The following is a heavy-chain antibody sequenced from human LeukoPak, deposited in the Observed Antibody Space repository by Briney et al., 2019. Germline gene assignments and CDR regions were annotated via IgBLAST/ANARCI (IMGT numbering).Heavy chain of an antibody. J-gene: IGHJ4*02. V-gene: IGHV1-2*02. CDR3: ARVSLFFGVVPFDY. Sequence: GPVNVSCKAPGYTFTGYYMHWVRQAPGQGLEWMGWINPNSGGTNYAQKFQGRVTMTRDTSISTAYMELSRLRSDDTAVYYCARVSLFFGVVPFDYWGQGTLVTVSS. D-gene: IGHD3-3*01. CDR1: GYTFTGYY. CDR2: INPNSGGT.